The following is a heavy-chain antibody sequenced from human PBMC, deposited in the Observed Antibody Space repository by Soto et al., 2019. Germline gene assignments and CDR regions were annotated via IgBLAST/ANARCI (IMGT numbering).Heavy chain of an antibody. CDR3: ARSYYYDSRYYYYYGMDV. J-gene: IGHJ6*02. V-gene: IGHV1-46*01. CDR1: GYTFTSYY. Sequence: ASVKVSCKASGYTFTSYYMHWVRQAPGQGLEWMGIINPSGGSTSYAQKFQGRVTMTTDTSTSTAYMELSSLRSEDTAVYYCARSYYYDSRYYYYYGMDVWGQGTTVTVSS. CDR2: INPSGGST. D-gene: IGHD3-22*01.